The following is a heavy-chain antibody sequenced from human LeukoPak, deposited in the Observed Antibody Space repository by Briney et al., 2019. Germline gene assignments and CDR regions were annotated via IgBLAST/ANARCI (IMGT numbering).Heavy chain of an antibody. CDR1: GYSISSGYY. CDR3: AREAYGGSSWGKQLYYYYGMDV. J-gene: IGHJ6*02. CDR2: IYHSGST. Sequence: SETLSLTCTVSGYSISSGYYWGWIRQPPGKGLEWIGSIYHSGSTYYNPSLKSRVTISVDTSKNQFSLKLSSVTAADTAVYYCAREAYGGSSWGKQLYYYYGMDVWGQGTTVTVSS. D-gene: IGHD6-13*01. V-gene: IGHV4-38-2*02.